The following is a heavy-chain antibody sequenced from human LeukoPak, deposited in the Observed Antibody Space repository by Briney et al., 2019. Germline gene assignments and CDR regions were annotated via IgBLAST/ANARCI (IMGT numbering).Heavy chain of an antibody. V-gene: IGHV3-23*01. CDR2: ISASGGST. D-gene: IGHD1-20*01. CDR1: GFTFSSYA. Sequence: GGSLRLSCAASGFTFSSYAMSWVRQAPGKGLEWVSTISASGGSTYYADSVKGRFTISRDNYQNTLYLLMNSLRADDTAEYFCAKGQYNWNDHCDYWGQGTLVSVSS. CDR3: AKGQYNWNDHCDY. J-gene: IGHJ4*02.